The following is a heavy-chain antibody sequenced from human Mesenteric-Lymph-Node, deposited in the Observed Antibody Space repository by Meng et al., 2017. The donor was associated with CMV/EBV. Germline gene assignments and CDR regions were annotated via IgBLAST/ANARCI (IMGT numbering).Heavy chain of an antibody. J-gene: IGHJ6*02. CDR3: ARAGGTIFGVATSYYGMDV. D-gene: IGHD3-3*01. CDR2: IKQDGSEK. CDR1: GFTFSSYW. V-gene: IGHV3-7*01. Sequence: GGSLRLSCAASGFTFSSYWMSWVRQAPGKGLEWVANIKQDGSEKYYVDSVKGRFTISRDNAKNSLYLQMNSLRAEDTAVYYCARAGGTIFGVATSYYGMDVWGQGTTVTVSS.